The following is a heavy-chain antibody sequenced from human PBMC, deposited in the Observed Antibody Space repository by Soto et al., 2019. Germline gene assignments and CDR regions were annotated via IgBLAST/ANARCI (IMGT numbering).Heavy chain of an antibody. Sequence: QVQLQESGPGLVKPSETLSLTCTVSGRSISGYYWSWIRQPPGKGLEWIGYIFYSGGTNYNPSLTIRRTISVDTSKIQFSLKLRSVTAADTAVYYCARTYYDGSDCYMDVWGKGTTVTVSS. CDR1: GRSISGYY. J-gene: IGHJ6*03. V-gene: IGHV4-59*01. CDR3: ARTYYDGSDCYMDV. D-gene: IGHD3-10*01. CDR2: IFYSGGT.